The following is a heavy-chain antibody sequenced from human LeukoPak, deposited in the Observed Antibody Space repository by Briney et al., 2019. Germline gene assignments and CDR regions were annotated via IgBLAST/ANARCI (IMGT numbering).Heavy chain of an antibody. CDR1: GFTFSSYS. D-gene: IGHD2-8*01. J-gene: IGHJ4*02. CDR3: ARDSRLNGVCEY. V-gene: IGHV3-21*01. CDR2: ISSSSSYI. Sequence: GGSLRLSCAASGFTFSSYSMNWVRQAPGKGLEWVSSISSSSSYIYYADSVKGRFTISRDNAKNSLYLQMNSLRAEDTAVYYCARDSRLNGVCEYWGQGTLVTVSS.